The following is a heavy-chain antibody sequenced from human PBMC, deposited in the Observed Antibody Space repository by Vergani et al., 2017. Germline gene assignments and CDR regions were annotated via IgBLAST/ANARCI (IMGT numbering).Heavy chain of an antibody. D-gene: IGHD3-22*01. CDR1: GFTFDHYG. V-gene: IGHV3-21*02. Sequence: EVQLVESGGGLVKPGGSLRLSCAASGFTFDHYGMNWVRQAPGKGLEWISSIGSSDNNIYYADSVKGRFTLSRDNARDSLYLQMNSLRVEDTAVYYCAGDYESESSDYYYGRFGYWGQGTLVTVSS. CDR2: IGSSDNNI. J-gene: IGHJ4*02. CDR3: AGDYESESSDYYYGRFGY.